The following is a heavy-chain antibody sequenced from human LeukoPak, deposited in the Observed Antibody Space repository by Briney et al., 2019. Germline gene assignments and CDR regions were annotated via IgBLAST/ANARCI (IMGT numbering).Heavy chain of an antibody. Sequence: GGSLRLSCAASGFTFDDYAMHWVRQAPGKGLEWVSLISWDGGSTYYADSVMGRFTISRDNSKNSLYLQMNSLRAEDTALYYCAKDQSPGYCSSTSCFPPPSIDYWGQGTLATVSS. V-gene: IGHV3-43D*03. CDR1: GFTFDDYA. D-gene: IGHD2-2*01. CDR3: AKDQSPGYCSSTSCFPPPSIDY. CDR2: ISWDGGST. J-gene: IGHJ4*02.